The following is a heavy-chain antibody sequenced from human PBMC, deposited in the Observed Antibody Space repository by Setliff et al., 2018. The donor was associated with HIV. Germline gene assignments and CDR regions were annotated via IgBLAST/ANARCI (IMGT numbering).Heavy chain of an antibody. V-gene: IGHV1-18*01. D-gene: IGHD3-10*01. CDR2: INPYNGNT. CDR3: ARDDRGRVRGVGPFDP. Sequence: ASVKVSCKASGYTFTSYGISWVRQAPGQGLEWVGWINPYNGNTNYAQKLQDRVTITTDTSTSTAYRDLRSLRSDDTAVYYCARDDRGRVRGVGPFDPWGQGTLVTVSS. CDR1: GYTFTSYG. J-gene: IGHJ5*02.